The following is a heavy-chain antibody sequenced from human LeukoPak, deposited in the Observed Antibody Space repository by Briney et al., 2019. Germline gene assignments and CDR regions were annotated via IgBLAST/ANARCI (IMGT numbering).Heavy chain of an antibody. Sequence: SGTLSLTCAVSGGSISSSNWWSWVRQPPGKGLEWIGEIYHSGSANYNPSLKSRVTISVDKSKNQFSLKLSSVTAADTAVYYCARGGSGSYYIPFDYWGQGTLVTVSS. CDR2: IYHSGSA. CDR3: ARGGSGSYYIPFDY. V-gene: IGHV4-4*02. D-gene: IGHD3-10*01. CDR1: GGSISSSNW. J-gene: IGHJ4*02.